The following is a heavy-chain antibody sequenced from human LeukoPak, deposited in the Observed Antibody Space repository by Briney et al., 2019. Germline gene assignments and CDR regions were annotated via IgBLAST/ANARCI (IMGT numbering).Heavy chain of an antibody. V-gene: IGHV1-46*01. CDR3: ARLAARRFDP. CDR2: INPSGGST. D-gene: IGHD6-6*01. Sequence: ASVKVSCKASGYTFTSYYMHWVRQAPGQGLEWMGIINPSGGSTSYAQKFQGGVTMTRDMSTSTVYMELSSLRSEDTAVYYCARLAARRFDPWGQGTLVTVSS. CDR1: GYTFTSYY. J-gene: IGHJ5*02.